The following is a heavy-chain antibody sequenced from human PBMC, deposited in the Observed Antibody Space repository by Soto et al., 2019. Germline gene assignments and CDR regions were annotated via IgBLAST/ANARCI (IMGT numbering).Heavy chain of an antibody. CDR1: GGSFSGYY. CDR2: INHSGST. CDR3: ARYSTYCSSTSCYRYYYYGMDV. D-gene: IGHD2-2*01. V-gene: IGHV4-34*01. J-gene: IGHJ6*02. Sequence: PSETLSLTCAVYGGSFSGYYWSWIRKPPGKGLEWIGEINHSGSTNYNPSLKSRVTISVDPSKNQFSLKLSSVTAADTAVYYCARYSTYCSSTSCYRYYYYGMDVWGQGTTVTAP.